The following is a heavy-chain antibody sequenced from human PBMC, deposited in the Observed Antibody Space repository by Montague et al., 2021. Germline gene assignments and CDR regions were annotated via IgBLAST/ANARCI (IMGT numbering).Heavy chain of an antibody. V-gene: IGHV3-9*01. J-gene: IGHJ4*02. CDR2: INGNSINI. Sequence: SLRLSCAASGFTFNNYVMNWVRQAPVKGLEWVSGINGNSINIDYADSVKGRFTISSDNAKNSLYLQMNILRAEDTAFYYFVKDIRDYYLDFWGQGILVTVSS. CDR1: GFTFNNYV. CDR3: VKDIRDYYLDF. D-gene: IGHD3-3*01.